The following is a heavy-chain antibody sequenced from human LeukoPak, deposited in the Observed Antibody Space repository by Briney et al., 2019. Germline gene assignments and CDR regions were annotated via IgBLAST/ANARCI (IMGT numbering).Heavy chain of an antibody. D-gene: IGHD3-10*01. CDR3: ARGNTIVRRYGMDV. V-gene: IGHV1-69*04. CDR2: IIPILGIA. CDR1: GGTFSSYA. J-gene: IGHJ6*02. Sequence: GASVRVSCKASGGTFSSYAISWVRQAPGQGLEWMGRIIPILGIANYAQKFQGRVTITADKSTSTAYMELSSLRSEDTAVYYCARGNTIVRRYGMDVWGQGTTVTVSS.